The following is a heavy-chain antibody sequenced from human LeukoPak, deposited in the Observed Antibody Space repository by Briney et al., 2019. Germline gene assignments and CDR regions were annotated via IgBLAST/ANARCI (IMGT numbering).Heavy chain of an antibody. Sequence: GGSLRLSCAASGFTFSSYGMHWVRQAPGKGLEWVAVISYDGSNKYYVDSVKGRFTISRDNSKNTLYRQMNSLRAEDTAVYYCAKDSVMYSSGWYPLSDYWGQGTLVTVSS. D-gene: IGHD6-19*01. CDR1: GFTFSSYG. V-gene: IGHV3-30*18. J-gene: IGHJ4*02. CDR3: AKDSVMYSSGWYPLSDY. CDR2: ISYDGSNK.